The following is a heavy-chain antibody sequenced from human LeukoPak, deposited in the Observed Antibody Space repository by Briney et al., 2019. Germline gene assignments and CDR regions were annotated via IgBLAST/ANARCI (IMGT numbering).Heavy chain of an antibody. J-gene: IGHJ4*02. Sequence: KPGGSLRLSCAASGFTFNNYNMNWVRQAPGKALEWVSSITSSGTYIFYADSVKGRFTISRDNAKNSLYLQMNSLRAEDTAVYYCAKGYDILTGYYPFDYWGQGTLVTVSS. CDR2: ITSSGTYI. V-gene: IGHV3-21*04. CDR3: AKGYDILTGYYPFDY. CDR1: GFTFNNYN. D-gene: IGHD3-9*01.